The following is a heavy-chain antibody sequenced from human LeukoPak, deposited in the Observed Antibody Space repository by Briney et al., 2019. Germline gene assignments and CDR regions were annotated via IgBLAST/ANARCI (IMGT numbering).Heavy chain of an antibody. J-gene: IGHJ2*01. CDR1: GFTFSSYA. V-gene: IGHV3-23*01. CDR3: ARDMGGYFDL. CDR2: ITGSGGST. Sequence: PGGSLRLSCAASGFTFSSYAMSWVRQAPGKGLEWVSAITGSGGSTYYADSVKGRFTISRDNSKNTLFLQMNSLRAEDTAVYYCARDMGGYFDLWGRGTLVTVSS. D-gene: IGHD1-26*01.